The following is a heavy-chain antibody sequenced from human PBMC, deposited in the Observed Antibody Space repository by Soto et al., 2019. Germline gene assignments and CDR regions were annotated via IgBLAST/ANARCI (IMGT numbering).Heavy chain of an antibody. V-gene: IGHV3-21*01. CDR3: ARDYYYDSSGYYAGFYY. Sequence: PGGSLRLSCAASGFTFSSYSMNWVRQAPGKGLEWVSSISSSSSYIYYADSVKGRFTISRDNAKNSLYLQMNSLRAEDTAVYYCARDYYYDSSGYYAGFYYWGQGTLVTVSS. J-gene: IGHJ4*02. D-gene: IGHD3-22*01. CDR1: GFTFSSYS. CDR2: ISSSSSYI.